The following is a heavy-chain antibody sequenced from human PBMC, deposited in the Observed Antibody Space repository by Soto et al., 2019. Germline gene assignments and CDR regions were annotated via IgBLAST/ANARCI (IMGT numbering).Heavy chain of an antibody. CDR1: GFTFSSYS. Sequence: VGSLRLSCAASGFTFSSYSMNWVRQAPGKGLEWVSYISSGSKTIYYADSVQGRFTVSRDNAKNSQYLQMSSLADEDTAVYYCAREDILGVRSFDYWGRGTLVTVSS. CDR2: ISSGSKTI. D-gene: IGHD3-10*01. J-gene: IGHJ4*02. CDR3: AREDILGVRSFDY. V-gene: IGHV3-48*02.